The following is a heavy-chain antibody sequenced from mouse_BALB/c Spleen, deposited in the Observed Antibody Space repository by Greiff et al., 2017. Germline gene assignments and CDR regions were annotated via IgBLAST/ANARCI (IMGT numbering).Heavy chain of an antibody. CDR2: ISSGSSTI. D-gene: IGHD1-2*01. J-gene: IGHJ1*01. CDR1: GFTFSSFG. CDR3: ARGLLRLHWYFDV. V-gene: IGHV5-17*02. Sequence: EVMLVESGGGLVQPGGSRKLSCAASGFTFSSFGMHWVRQAPEKGLEWVAYISSGSSTIYYADTVKGRFTISRDNPKNTLFLQMTSLRSEDTAMYYCARGLLRLHWYFDVWGAGTTVTVSS.